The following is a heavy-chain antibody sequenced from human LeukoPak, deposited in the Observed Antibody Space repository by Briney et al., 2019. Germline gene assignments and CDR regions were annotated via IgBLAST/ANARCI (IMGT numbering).Heavy chain of an antibody. D-gene: IGHD5-12*01. CDR3: VRHDGRGGATMGAFDS. Sequence: RSSETLSLTCTVSAGSFISSSHHWGWIRQSPGKGLEWIGSVYYGRTTYYNPSLDGRVTVSLDTSANQFSLQLNSVTAADTAVYYCVRHDGRGGATMGAFDSWGQGSLVTVSS. CDR2: VYYGRTT. CDR1: AGSFISSSHH. V-gene: IGHV4-39*01. J-gene: IGHJ5*01.